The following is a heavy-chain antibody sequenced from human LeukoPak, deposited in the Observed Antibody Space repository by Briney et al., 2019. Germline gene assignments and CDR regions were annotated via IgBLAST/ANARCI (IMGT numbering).Heavy chain of an antibody. CDR3: ARRDFWSGYTFDY. CDR1: GFTFSDYY. J-gene: IGHJ4*02. D-gene: IGHD3-3*01. Sequence: GGSLRLSCAASGFTFSDYYMSWIRHAPGKGLEWVSYISSSGSTIYYADSVKGRFTISRDNAKNSLYLQMNSLRAEDTAVYYCARRDFWSGYTFDYWGQGTLVTVSS. V-gene: IGHV3-11*04. CDR2: ISSSGSTI.